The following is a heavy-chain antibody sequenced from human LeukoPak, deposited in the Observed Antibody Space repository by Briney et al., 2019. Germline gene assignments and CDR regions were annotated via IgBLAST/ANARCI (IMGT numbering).Heavy chain of an antibody. J-gene: IGHJ3*02. D-gene: IGHD3-22*01. V-gene: IGHV3-30*02. CDR1: GFTFSNYG. CDR3: ARDLESRYYYDSSAPRAFDI. CDR2: IRYDGSNK. Sequence: GGSLRLSCAASGFTFSNYGMSWVRQAPGKGLEWVAFIRYDGSNKYYADSVKGRFTISRDNAENSLYLQMNSLRAEDTAVYYCARDLESRYYYDSSAPRAFDIWGQGTMVTVSS.